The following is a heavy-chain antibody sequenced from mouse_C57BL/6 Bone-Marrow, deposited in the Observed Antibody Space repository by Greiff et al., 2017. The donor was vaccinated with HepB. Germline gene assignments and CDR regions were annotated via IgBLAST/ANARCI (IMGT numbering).Heavy chain of an antibody. J-gene: IGHJ1*03. CDR3: ARRELGISYYGSTLYFDV. V-gene: IGHV1-55*01. Sequence: VQLQQPGAELVKPGASVKMSCKASGYTFTSYWITWVKQRPGQGLEWIGDIYPGSGSTNYNEKFKSKATLTVDTSSSTAYMQLSSLTSEDSAVYYCARRELGISYYGSTLYFDVWGTGTTVTVSS. D-gene: IGHD1-1*01. CDR2: IYPGSGST. CDR1: GYTFTSYW.